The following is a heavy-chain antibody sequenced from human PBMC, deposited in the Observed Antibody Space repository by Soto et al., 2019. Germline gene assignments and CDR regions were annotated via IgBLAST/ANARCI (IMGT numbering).Heavy chain of an antibody. J-gene: IGHJ4*02. CDR3: AKDEGVGGTLGLFDY. CDR2: MSSDGSKI. V-gene: IGHV3-30*18. CDR1: GFDFTYYA. D-gene: IGHD1-26*01. Sequence: QVQLVESGGGAVQPGASLRLSCVASGFDFTYYAMHWVRQAPGKGLESVAVMSSDGSKIHHTDSVKGRFTISRDNSKNTLYLQMNSLRKEDTAVNFCAKDEGVGGTLGLFDYWGQGTLVSVSS.